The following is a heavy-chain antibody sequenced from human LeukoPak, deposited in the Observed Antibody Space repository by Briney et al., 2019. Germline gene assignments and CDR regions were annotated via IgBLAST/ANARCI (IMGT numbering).Heavy chain of an antibody. D-gene: IGHD3-3*01. J-gene: IGHJ6*04. CDR3: ARLTPDIYTIFGVLDV. Sequence: PGGSLRLSCAASGFTFSSYSMNWVRQAPGKGLEWVSYISSSSSTIYYADSVKGRFTISRDNAKNSLYLQMNSLRAEDTAVYYCARLTPDIYTIFGVLDVWGKGTTVTVSS. CDR2: ISSSSSTI. V-gene: IGHV3-48*01. CDR1: GFTFSSYS.